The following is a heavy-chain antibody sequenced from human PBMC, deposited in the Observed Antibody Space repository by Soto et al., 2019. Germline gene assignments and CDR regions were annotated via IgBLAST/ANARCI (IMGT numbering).Heavy chain of an antibody. CDR1: GYTLTELS. CDR2: FDPEDGET. D-gene: IGHD3-3*01. J-gene: IGHJ4*02. Sequence: ASVKVSCKVSGYTLTELSMHWARQAPGKGLEWMGGFDPEDGETIYAQKFQGRVTMTEDTSTDTAYMELSSLRSEDTAVYYCATDWSKFGDHMYYFDYWGQGTLVTVSS. CDR3: ATDWSKFGDHMYYFDY. V-gene: IGHV1-24*01.